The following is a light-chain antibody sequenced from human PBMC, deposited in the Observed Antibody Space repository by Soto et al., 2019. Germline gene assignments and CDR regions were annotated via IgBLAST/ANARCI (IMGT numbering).Light chain of an antibody. CDR2: GAS. Sequence: ETVMTQSPASLSVSPGESATLSCRASQSVSSNLAWYQQKPGQAPRLLIYGASTRATAIPARFSGSGSGTEFTLTISRVQSEDFAVYYCQQYNNVPPLPFGGGNKVEIK. J-gene: IGKJ4*01. CDR1: QSVSSN. CDR3: QQYNNVPPLP. V-gene: IGKV3-15*01.